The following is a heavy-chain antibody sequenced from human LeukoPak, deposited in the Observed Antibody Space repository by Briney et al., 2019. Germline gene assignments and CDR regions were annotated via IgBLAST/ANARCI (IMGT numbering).Heavy chain of an antibody. Sequence: HPGGSLRLSCAASGFTFSSYGMHWVRQAPGKGLEWVAVISYDGSNKYYADSVKGRFTISRDNSKNSLYLQMNSLRAEDTAVYYCARDRGLASGWYDLFVYYGMDVWGQGTTVTVSS. CDR1: GFTFSSYG. D-gene: IGHD6-19*01. J-gene: IGHJ6*02. CDR3: ARDRGLASGWYDLFVYYGMDV. CDR2: ISYDGSNK. V-gene: IGHV3-30*03.